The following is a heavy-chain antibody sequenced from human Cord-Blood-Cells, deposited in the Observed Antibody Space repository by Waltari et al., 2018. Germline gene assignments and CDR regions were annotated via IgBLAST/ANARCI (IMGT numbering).Heavy chain of an antibody. CDR2: IYSSGST. Sequence: QVQLQESGPGLVKPSETLSLTCTVSGGSISSHYWSWIRQPPGKGLEWIGYIYSSGSTTYNPALKSRGTLSVDTSKNQFSLKLSSVTAADTAVYYCARGGYDFWSGPENWFDPWGQGTLVTVSS. CDR3: ARGGYDFWSGPENWFDP. D-gene: IGHD3-3*01. CDR1: GGSISSHY. J-gene: IGHJ5*02. V-gene: IGHV4-59*11.